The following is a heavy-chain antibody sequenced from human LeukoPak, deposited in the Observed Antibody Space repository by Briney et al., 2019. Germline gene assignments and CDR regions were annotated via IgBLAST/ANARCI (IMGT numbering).Heavy chain of an antibody. V-gene: IGHV3-30*18. J-gene: IGHJ4*02. Sequence: PGRSLRLSCAASGFTFSSYGMHWVRQAPGKGLEWVAVISYDGSNKYYADSVKGRFTISRDNSKNTLYLQMNSLRAEDTAVYYCAKGELRFQYFDWCPFDYWGQGTLVTVSS. CDR2: ISYDGSNK. CDR3: AKGELRFQYFDWCPFDY. CDR1: GFTFSSYG. D-gene: IGHD3-9*01.